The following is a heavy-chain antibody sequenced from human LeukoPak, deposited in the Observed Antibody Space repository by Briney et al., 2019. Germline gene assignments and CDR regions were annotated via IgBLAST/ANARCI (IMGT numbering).Heavy chain of an antibody. Sequence: PGGSLRLSCAASGFTFSSYGMHWVRQAPGKGLEWVAFIRYDGSNKYYADSVKGRFTISRDNSKNTLYLQMNSLRAEDTAVYYCATPGYFDWLLPFDYWGQGTLVTVSS. V-gene: IGHV3-30*02. D-gene: IGHD3-9*01. CDR2: IRYDGSNK. CDR1: GFTFSSYG. CDR3: ATPGYFDWLLPFDY. J-gene: IGHJ4*02.